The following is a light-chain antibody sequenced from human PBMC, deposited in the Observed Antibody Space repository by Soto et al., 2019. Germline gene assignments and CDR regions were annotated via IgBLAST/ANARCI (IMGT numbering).Light chain of an antibody. J-gene: IGKJ5*01. CDR2: AAS. CDR3: QQSYSTPTIT. CDR1: QGISTY. Sequence: DIQLTQSPSSLSASVGDRVTITCRASQGISTYLNWYQQKPGKAPKLLIYAASSLQSGVPSRFSGSGSGTDFTLTISRLQPEDFATYYCQQSYSTPTITFGEGTRLEIK. V-gene: IGKV1-39*01.